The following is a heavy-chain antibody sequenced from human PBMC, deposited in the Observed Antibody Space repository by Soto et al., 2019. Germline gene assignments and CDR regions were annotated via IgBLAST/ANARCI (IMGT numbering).Heavy chain of an antibody. D-gene: IGHD7-27*01. CDR1: GYTFTNYG. CDR2: ITTYSGNT. CDR3: ARLDNWGVHYYYGIDV. Sequence: ASVKVSCKASGYTFTNYGIRWVRQAPGQGLEWMGWITTYSGNTNYAQKLQGRVTMTTDTSTSTAYMELRSLRSDDTAVYYCARLDNWGVHYYYGIDVWGQGTTVTVSS. J-gene: IGHJ6*02. V-gene: IGHV1-18*04.